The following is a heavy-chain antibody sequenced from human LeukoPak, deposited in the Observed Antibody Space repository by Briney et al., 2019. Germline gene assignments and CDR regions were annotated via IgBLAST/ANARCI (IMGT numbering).Heavy chain of an antibody. D-gene: IGHD4-17*01. J-gene: IGHJ4*02. CDR3: ARDDYGDYGVFDY. CDR1: GGSFSGYY. V-gene: IGHV4-34*01. CDR2: INHSGST. Sequence: SETLSLTCAVYGGSFSGYYWSWIRQPPGKGLEWIGEINHSGSTNYNPSLKSRVTISVETSKNQFSLKLSSVTAADTAVYYCARDDYGDYGVFDYWGQGTLVTVSS.